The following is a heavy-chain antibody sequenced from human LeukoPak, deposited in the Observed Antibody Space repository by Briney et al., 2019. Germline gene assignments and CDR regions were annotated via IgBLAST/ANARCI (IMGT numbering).Heavy chain of an antibody. J-gene: IGHJ4*02. D-gene: IGHD2-15*01. CDR1: GFTFSSYG. CDR3: TTDGGY. Sequence: GGSLRLSCAASGFTFSSYGMHWVRQAAGKLLEWVGRIKSSGDGGTTDYTAPVKVRFTISRDDSRNTVFLQMNTLKTEDTAVYSCTTDGGYWGQGTLVTVYS. CDR2: IKSSGDGGTT. V-gene: IGHV3-15*01.